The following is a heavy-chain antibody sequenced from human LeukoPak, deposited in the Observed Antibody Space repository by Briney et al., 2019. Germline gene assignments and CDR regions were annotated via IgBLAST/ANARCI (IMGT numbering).Heavy chain of an antibody. V-gene: IGHV4-34*01. CDR3: ARGWDTAMVRFDY. Sequence: SETLSLTCAVYGGSFSGYYWSWIRQPPGKGLEWIGEINHSGSTNYNPSLKSRVTISVDTSKNQFSLKLSSVTAADTAVYYCARGWDTAMVRFDYWGQGTPVTVSS. CDR1: GGSFSGYY. CDR2: INHSGST. D-gene: IGHD5-18*01. J-gene: IGHJ4*02.